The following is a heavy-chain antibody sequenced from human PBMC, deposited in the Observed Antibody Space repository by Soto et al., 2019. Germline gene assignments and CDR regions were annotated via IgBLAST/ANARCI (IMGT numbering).Heavy chain of an antibody. D-gene: IGHD3-22*01. CDR2: ISAYNGNT. V-gene: IGHV1-18*01. CDR3: ARDWGYYYDSTAHSDY. CDR1: GYTFTSYG. J-gene: IGHJ4*02. Sequence: AASVKVSCKASGYTFTSYGISWVRQAPGQGLEWMGWISAYNGNTNYAQKLQGRVTMTTDTSTSTAYMELRSLRSDDTAVYYCARDWGYYYDSTAHSDYWGQGTLVTVSS.